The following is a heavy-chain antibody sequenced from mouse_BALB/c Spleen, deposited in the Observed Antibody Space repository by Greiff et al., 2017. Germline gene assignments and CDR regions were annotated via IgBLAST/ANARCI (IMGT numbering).Heavy chain of an antibody. CDR3: ARSLNYDGSSYGWYFDV. CDR2: ISSGSSTI. J-gene: IGHJ1*01. V-gene: IGHV5-17*02. CDR1: GFTFSSFG. D-gene: IGHD1-1*01. Sequence: EVKLMESGGGLVQPGGSRKLSCAASGFTFSSFGMHWVRQAPEKGLEWVAYISSGSSTIYYADTVKGRFTISRDNPKNTLFLQMTSLRSEDTAMYYCARSLNYDGSSYGWYFDVWGAGTTVTGSS.